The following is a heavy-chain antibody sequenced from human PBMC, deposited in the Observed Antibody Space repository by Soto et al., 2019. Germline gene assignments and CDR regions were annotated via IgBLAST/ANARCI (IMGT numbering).Heavy chain of an antibody. CDR1: GYTFSNFG. D-gene: IGHD2-8*01. Sequence: QVQLVQSGGEVKKPGASVKVSCKASGYTFSNFGLSWVRQAPGQGLELMGWISPYNGNTNYAQKLQGRLTMTTDTSKSTDYMELRSLRSDDTAVYYCARDRLGVSVTGGGFDSWGQGTLVTVSS. CDR2: ISPYNGNT. CDR3: ARDRLGVSVTGGGFDS. J-gene: IGHJ4*02. V-gene: IGHV1-18*01.